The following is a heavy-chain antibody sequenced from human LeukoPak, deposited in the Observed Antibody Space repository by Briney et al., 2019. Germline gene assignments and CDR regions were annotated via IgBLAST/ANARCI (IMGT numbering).Heavy chain of an antibody. D-gene: IGHD3-3*01. CDR2: IIPIFGTA. V-gene: IGHV1-69*13. CDR1: GGTFSSYA. Sequence: ASVKVSCKASGGTFSSYAISWVRQAPGQGLEWMGGIIPIFGTANYAQKFQGRVTITADESTSTAYMELSSLRSEDTAVYYCARDPTEYYDFWSGYAVSRDAFDIWGQGTVVTVSS. J-gene: IGHJ3*02. CDR3: ARDPTEYYDFWSGYAVSRDAFDI.